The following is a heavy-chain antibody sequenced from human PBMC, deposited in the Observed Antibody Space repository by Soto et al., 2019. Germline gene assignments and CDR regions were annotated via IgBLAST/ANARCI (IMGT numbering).Heavy chain of an antibody. CDR2: IIPIFGTA. D-gene: IGHD2-15*01. V-gene: IGHV1-69*13. Sequence: SVKVSCKASGGTFSSYAISWVRQAPGQGLEWMGGIIPIFGTANYAQKFQGRVTITADESTSTAYVELSSLRSEDTAVYYCASMGAYCSGGSCRSFDYWGQGTLVTVSS. J-gene: IGHJ4*02. CDR1: GGTFSSYA. CDR3: ASMGAYCSGGSCRSFDY.